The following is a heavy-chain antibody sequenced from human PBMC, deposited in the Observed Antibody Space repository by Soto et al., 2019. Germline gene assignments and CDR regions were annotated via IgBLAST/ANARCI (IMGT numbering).Heavy chain of an antibody. CDR3: AREAYTAGYYYGMDV. J-gene: IGHJ6*02. V-gene: IGHV1-69*13. D-gene: IGHD5-18*01. CDR2: IIPIFGTA. CDR1: GGTFSSYA. Sequence: GASVKVPCKASGGTFSSYAISWVRQAPGQGLEWMGGIIPIFGTANYAQKFQGRVTITADESTSTAYMEPSSLRSEDTAVYYCAREAYTAGYYYGMDVWGQGTTVTVSS.